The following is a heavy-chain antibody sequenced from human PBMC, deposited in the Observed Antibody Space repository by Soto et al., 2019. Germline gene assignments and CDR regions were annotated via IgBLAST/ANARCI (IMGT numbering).Heavy chain of an antibody. CDR2: ISKRAHT. CDR3: AREDSIIIPAVSYF. V-gene: IGHV3-21*01. Sequence: ASLRPSCTVSGFSFNRYGINSGRGAPGKGLEWVTSISKRAHTYYPDSVKRRFATSRDNDKSSVSLQMNTLRDEDTAVYYCAREDSIIIPAVSYFWGQGTLVPVS. D-gene: IGHD2-2*01. CDR1: GFSFNRYG. J-gene: IGHJ4*02.